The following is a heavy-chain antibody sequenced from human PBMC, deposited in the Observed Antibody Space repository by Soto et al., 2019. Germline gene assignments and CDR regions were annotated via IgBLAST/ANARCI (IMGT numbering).Heavy chain of an antibody. D-gene: IGHD6-13*01. CDR2: IWYDGSNK. J-gene: IGHJ4*02. CDR3: ARGSIPGSSWGRGYYFDY. V-gene: IGHV3-33*01. CDR1: GFTFSSYV. Sequence: PGGSLRLSCAASGFTFSSYVMHWVRQAPGKGLEWVAVIWYDGSNKYYADSVKGRFTISRDNSKNTLYLQMNSLRAEDTAVYYCARGSIPGSSWGRGYYFDYWGQGTRVTVSS.